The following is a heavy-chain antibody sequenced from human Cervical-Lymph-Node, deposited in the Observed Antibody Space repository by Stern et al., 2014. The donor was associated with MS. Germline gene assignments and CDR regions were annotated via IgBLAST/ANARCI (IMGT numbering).Heavy chain of an antibody. CDR1: GGTFSSSYS. V-gene: IGHV1-69*09. CDR3: ARGVVSNRAAATLHNLFDP. J-gene: IGHJ5*02. CDR2: FIPILGLA. D-gene: IGHD2-15*01. Sequence: QMQLVESGAEVKKPGSSLYVSCKTSGGTFSSSYSITWMRQAPGQGLEWMGRFIPILGLANYAQKFQARVIITADKSTSTSYLELSSLRSEDTAVYYCARGVVSNRAAATLHNLFDPWGQGTLVTVSS.